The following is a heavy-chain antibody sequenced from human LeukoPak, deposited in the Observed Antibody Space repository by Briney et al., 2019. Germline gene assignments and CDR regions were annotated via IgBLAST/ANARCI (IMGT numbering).Heavy chain of an antibody. J-gene: IGHJ3*02. CDR2: IDYSGST. CDR1: GGSISSHY. Sequence: SETLSLTCTVSGGSISSHYWSWIRQPPGKDLEWIAYIDYSGSTNYNPSLKSRVIILVDMSKNQFSLNLSSVTAADTAVYYCARAPYKTDAFDIWGQGTMVTVSS. D-gene: IGHD1-14*01. V-gene: IGHV4-59*11. CDR3: ARAPYKTDAFDI.